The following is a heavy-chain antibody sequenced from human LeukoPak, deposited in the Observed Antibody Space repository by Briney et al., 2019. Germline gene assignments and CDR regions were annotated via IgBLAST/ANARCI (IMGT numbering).Heavy chain of an antibody. V-gene: IGHV4-31*03. J-gene: IGHJ4*02. CDR3: ARQSSTIAVAGTFDY. CDR2: IYYSGST. CDR1: GGSISSGGYY. Sequence: SQTLSLTCTVSGGSISSGGYYWRWIRQHPGKGLEWIGYIYYSGSTYYNPSLKSRVTISVDTSKNQFSLKLSSVTAADTAVYYCARQSSTIAVAGTFDYWGQGTLVTVSS. D-gene: IGHD6-19*01.